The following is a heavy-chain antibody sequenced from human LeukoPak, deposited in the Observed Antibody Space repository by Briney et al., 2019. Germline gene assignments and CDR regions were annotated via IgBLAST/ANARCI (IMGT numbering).Heavy chain of an antibody. Sequence: GRSLRLSCAASGFTFSSYGMHWVRQAPGKGLEWVAVIWYDGSNKYYADSVKGRFTISRDNAKNALYLQMNGLRAEDTGVYYCARGHLDPWGQGTLVTVSS. J-gene: IGHJ5*02. CDR1: GFTFSSYG. CDR2: IWYDGSNK. CDR3: ARGHLDP. V-gene: IGHV3-33*01.